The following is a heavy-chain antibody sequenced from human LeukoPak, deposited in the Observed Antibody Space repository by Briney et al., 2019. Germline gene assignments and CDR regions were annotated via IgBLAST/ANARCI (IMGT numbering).Heavy chain of an antibody. J-gene: IGHJ4*02. CDR3: AKDSLRRTGGRDGSSSYLFDY. V-gene: IGHV3-48*01. CDR1: GFTFSSYT. D-gene: IGHD6-6*01. Sequence: GGSLRLSCAASGFTFSSYTMNWVRQTPGKGLEWVSYISGSGTTMYYADSVKDRFTISRDNSKNTLYLQMNSLRAEDTAVYYCAKDSLRRTGGRDGSSSYLFDYWGQGTLVTVSS. CDR2: ISGSGTTM.